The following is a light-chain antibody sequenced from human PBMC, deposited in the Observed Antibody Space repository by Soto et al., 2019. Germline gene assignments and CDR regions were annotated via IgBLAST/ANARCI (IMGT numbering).Light chain of an antibody. V-gene: IGKV3-11*01. Sequence: EIVLTQSPATLSLSPGERATLSCRASQSVSSYLAWYQQKPGQAPRLLIYDASNRATGIPARFSVSGSGTDFTLTISSLEPDDFAVYYCQHRSDWPSTFGGGTKVQIK. CDR1: QSVSSY. CDR3: QHRSDWPST. J-gene: IGKJ4*01. CDR2: DAS.